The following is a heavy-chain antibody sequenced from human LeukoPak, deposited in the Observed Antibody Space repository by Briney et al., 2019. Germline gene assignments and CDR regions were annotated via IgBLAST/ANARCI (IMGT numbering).Heavy chain of an antibody. CDR2: ISFDGSHE. D-gene: IGHD1-14*01. J-gene: IGHJ4*02. Sequence: GRALRLFFAASGFTFSSYGMHRGRQAPGQGVEWVAVISFDGSHEYYADSVKGRFTISRDTSKNTLYLQMNSLRAEDTAVYYCAKQEIGTTWSVGYWGQGTLVTVSS. CDR3: AKQEIGTTWSVGY. CDR1: GFTFSSYG. V-gene: IGHV3-30*18.